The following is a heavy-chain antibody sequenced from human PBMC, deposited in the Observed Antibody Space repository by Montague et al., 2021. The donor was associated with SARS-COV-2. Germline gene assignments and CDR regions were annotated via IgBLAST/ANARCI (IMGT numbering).Heavy chain of an antibody. CDR1: GFSVSSKY. CDR3: ASFYVDTVSVTNVFDL. V-gene: IGHV3-53*01. D-gene: IGHD5-18*01. Sequence: SLRLSCAASGFSVSSKYMTWVRQPPGKGLEWVSTLYSGDTAYYADSVQGRFTISRDHSKNTVFLQMNSLRAEDTALYYCASFYVDTVSVTNVFDLWGQGTLVSVSS. CDR2: LYSGDTA. J-gene: IGHJ3*01.